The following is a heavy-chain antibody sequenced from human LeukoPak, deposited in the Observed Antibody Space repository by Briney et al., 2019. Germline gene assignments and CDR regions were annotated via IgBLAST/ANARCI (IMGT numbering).Heavy chain of an antibody. V-gene: IGHV3-53*01. Sequence: PGGSRRLSCAASGFTVSSNYMSWVRQAPRKGLEWVSEIYSGGSTYYADSVKGRFTISRDNSKNTLYLQMNSLRAEDTSVYYRARDGVAVAGKVVGYFDYWGQGTLATVSS. CDR2: IYSGGST. D-gene: IGHD6-19*01. CDR1: GFTVSSNY. J-gene: IGHJ4*02. CDR3: ARDGVAVAGKVVGYFDY.